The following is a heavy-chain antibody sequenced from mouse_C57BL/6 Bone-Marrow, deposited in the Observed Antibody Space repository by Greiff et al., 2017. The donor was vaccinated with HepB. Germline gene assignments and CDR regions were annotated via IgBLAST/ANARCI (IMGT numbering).Heavy chain of an antibody. Sequence: QVQLQQSGAELVRPGASVKMSCKASGYTFTSYNMHWVKQTPRQGLEWIGAIYPGNGDTSYNQKFKGKATLTVDKSSSTAYMQLSSLTSEDSAVYFCARGDYSNSRGREAWFAYWGQGTLVTVSA. CDR3: ARGDYSNSRGREAWFAY. V-gene: IGHV1-12*01. CDR2: IYPGNGDT. D-gene: IGHD2-5*01. J-gene: IGHJ3*01. CDR1: GYTFTSYN.